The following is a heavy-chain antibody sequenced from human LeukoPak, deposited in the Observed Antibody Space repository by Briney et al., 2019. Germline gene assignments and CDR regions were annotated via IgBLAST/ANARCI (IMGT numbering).Heavy chain of an antibody. CDR2: MNPNSGNT. Sequence: ASVKVSCKASGYSFSGYDINWVRQATGQGLEWMGWMNPNSGNTGYAQKFQGRVTITRNTSISTAYMELSSLRSEDTAVYYCARRTTLRAFDIWGQGTMVAVSS. J-gene: IGHJ3*02. CDR3: ARRTTLRAFDI. CDR1: GYSFSGYD. V-gene: IGHV1-8*01. D-gene: IGHD1-7*01.